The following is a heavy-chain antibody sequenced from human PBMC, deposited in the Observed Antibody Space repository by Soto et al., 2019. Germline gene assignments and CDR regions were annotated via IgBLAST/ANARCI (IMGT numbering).Heavy chain of an antibody. J-gene: IGHJ6*02. Sequence: GESLKISCKGSGYSFTSYWISWVRQMPGKGLEWMGRIDPSDSYTNYSPSFQGHVTISADKSISTAYLQWSSLKASDTAMYYCARSIVATIRYYYGMDVWGQGTTVTVSS. CDR1: GYSFTSYW. D-gene: IGHD5-12*01. CDR3: ARSIVATIRYYYGMDV. V-gene: IGHV5-10-1*01. CDR2: IDPSDSYT.